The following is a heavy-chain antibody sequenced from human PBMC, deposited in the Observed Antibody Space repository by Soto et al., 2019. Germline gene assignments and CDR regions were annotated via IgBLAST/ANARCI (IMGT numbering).Heavy chain of an antibody. D-gene: IGHD6-13*01. CDR2: ISGYNGDT. CDR1: GYTFASYG. Sequence: ASVKVSCKASGYTFASYGISWVRQAPGQGLEWMGWISGYNGDTNYAQKLQGRVTMTTDTSTSTAYMELRSLRSDDTAVYYCARAPQTVAGAGIWYWGQGTLVTVSS. V-gene: IGHV1-18*04. CDR3: ARAPQTVAGAGIWY. J-gene: IGHJ4*02.